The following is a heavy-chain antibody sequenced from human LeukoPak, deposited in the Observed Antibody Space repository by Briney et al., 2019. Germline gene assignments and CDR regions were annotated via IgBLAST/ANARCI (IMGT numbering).Heavy chain of an antibody. V-gene: IGHV1-69*05. CDR2: IIPIFGTA. CDR1: GGTFSSYA. J-gene: IGHJ4*02. Sequence: ASVKVSCKASGGTFSSYAISWLRQAPGQGLEWMGGIIPIFGTANYAQKFQGRVTITTDESTSTAYMELSSLRSEDTAVYYCARERGYCSSTSCHPFDYWGQGTLVTVSS. D-gene: IGHD2-2*01. CDR3: ARERGYCSSTSCHPFDY.